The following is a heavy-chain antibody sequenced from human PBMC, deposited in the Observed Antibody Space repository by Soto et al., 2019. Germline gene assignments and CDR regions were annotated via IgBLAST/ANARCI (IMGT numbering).Heavy chain of an antibody. D-gene: IGHD2-21*01. CDR2: INPLSGIA. Sequence: QVQLVQSGAEVKKPESSVKVSCKASGGTFSRHVITWVRQAPGQGAEWMGKINPLSGIAHYAQKFQGRVTFTADTDRSTAYMELSCLRFDDTAVYYCATPSCAATWCYPFQNLDHWGQGTLVTVSS. CDR3: ATPSCAATWCYPFQNLDH. V-gene: IGHV1-69*09. J-gene: IGHJ4*02. CDR1: GGTFSRHV.